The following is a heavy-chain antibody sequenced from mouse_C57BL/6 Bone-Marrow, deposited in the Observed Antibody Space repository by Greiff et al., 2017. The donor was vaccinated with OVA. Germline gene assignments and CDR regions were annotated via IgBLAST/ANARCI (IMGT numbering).Heavy chain of an antibody. CDR3: TSHYYGSSYVGTTFDY. J-gene: IGHJ2*01. CDR1: GFNIKDDY. V-gene: IGHV14-4*01. D-gene: IGHD1-1*01. Sequence: EVQLQQSGAELVRPGASVKLSCTASGFNIKDDYMHWVKQRPEQGLEWIGWIDPENGDTEYASKVQGKGKITADTSSNTAYMQLSSLTAEDTAVYYCTSHYYGSSYVGTTFDYWGQGTTLTVSS. CDR2: IDPENGDT.